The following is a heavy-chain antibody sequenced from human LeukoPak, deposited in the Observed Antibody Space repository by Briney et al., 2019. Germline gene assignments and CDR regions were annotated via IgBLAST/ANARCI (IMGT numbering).Heavy chain of an antibody. CDR1: GFTFSSYV. J-gene: IGHJ4*02. CDR3: AKDIAVAGTGWEFDY. D-gene: IGHD6-19*01. CDR2: ISGSCGST. V-gene: IGHV3-23*01. Sequence: GGSLRLSCAASGFTFSSYVMNWVRQAPGKGLEWVSAISGSCGSTYYADSVKGRFTISRDNSKNTLYLQMNSLRAEDTAVYYCAKDIAVAGTGWEFDYWGQGTLVTVSS.